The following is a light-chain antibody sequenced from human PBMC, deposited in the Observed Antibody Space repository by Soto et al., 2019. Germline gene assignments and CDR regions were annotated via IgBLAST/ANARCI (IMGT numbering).Light chain of an antibody. CDR3: QQTYTSVAT. CDR2: AAS. CDR1: QRISSY. V-gene: IGKV1-39*01. J-gene: IGKJ1*01. Sequence: DFQMTQSPSSLSASLGDRVTMTCRASQRISSYLNWYQHQSGKPPKLLIYAASTLQDGVPSRFSGGGSGTAFSLIITGLQPGDSATYYCQQTYTSVATFGQGTKV.